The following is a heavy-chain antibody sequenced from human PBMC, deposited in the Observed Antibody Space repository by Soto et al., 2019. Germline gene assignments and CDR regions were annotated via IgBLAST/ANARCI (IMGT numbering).Heavy chain of an antibody. CDR1: GFTFSSYG. CDR3: AKDSRAYGMDV. Sequence: PGGSLRLSCAASGFTFSSYGMHWVRQAPGKGLEWVAVISYDGSNKYYADSVKGRFTISRDNSKNTLYLQMNSLRAEDTAVYYCAKDSRAYGMDVWGQGNKVTVSS. J-gene: IGHJ6*01. CDR2: ISYDGSNK. V-gene: IGHV3-30*18.